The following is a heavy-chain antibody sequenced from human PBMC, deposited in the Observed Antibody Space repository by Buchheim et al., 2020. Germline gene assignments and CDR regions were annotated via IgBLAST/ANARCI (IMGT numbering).Heavy chain of an antibody. CDR2: IYYSGST. J-gene: IGHJ4*02. V-gene: IGHV4-39*01. CDR3: ARRSTRTVTTFDY. D-gene: IGHD4-11*01. Sequence: QLQLQESGPGLVKPSETLSLTCTVSGGPISSSSYYWGWIRQPPGKGLEWIGSIYYSGSTYYNPSLKSRVTISVDTSKNQFPLKLSSVTAADTAVYYCARRSTRTVTTFDYWGQGTL. CDR1: GGPISSSSYY.